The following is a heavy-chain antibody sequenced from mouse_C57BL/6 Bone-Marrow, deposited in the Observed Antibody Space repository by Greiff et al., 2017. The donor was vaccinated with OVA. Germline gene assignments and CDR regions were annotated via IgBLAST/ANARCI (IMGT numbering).Heavy chain of an antibody. CDR2: IDPSDSYT. CDR1: GYTFTSYW. V-gene: IGHV1-59*01. Sequence: QVQLQQPGAELVRPGTSVKLSCKASGYTFTSYWMHWVKQRPGQGLEWIGVIDPSDSYTNYNQKFKGKATLTADKSSSTAYMQLSSLTSEDSAVYFCARPYWYFDVWGTGTTVTVSS. CDR3: ARPYWYFDV. J-gene: IGHJ1*03.